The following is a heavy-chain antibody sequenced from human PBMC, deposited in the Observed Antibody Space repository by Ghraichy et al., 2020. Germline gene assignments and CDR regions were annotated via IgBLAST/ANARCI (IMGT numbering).Heavy chain of an antibody. Sequence: ASVKVSCKASGYTFTGYYMHWVRQAPGQGLEWMGWINPNSGGTNYAQKFQGRVTMTRDTSISTAYMELSRLRSDDTAVYYCARVLGYSSGWYFAFDIWGQGTMVTVSS. CDR1: GYTFTGYY. CDR3: ARVLGYSSGWYFAFDI. CDR2: INPNSGGT. D-gene: IGHD6-19*01. J-gene: IGHJ3*02. V-gene: IGHV1-2*02.